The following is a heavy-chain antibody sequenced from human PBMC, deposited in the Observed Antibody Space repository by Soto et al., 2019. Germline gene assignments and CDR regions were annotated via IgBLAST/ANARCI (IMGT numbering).Heavy chain of an antibody. Sequence: GSLRLPCAASGFTFSVHSMNWVRRAPGKGLEWVSYISSTSSARYYADSVRGRFTISRDNVKYSLYLQMNSLTDEDTAVYYCARDSDIYYGMDVWGQGTKVTVYS. J-gene: IGHJ6*02. V-gene: IGHV3-48*02. CDR1: GFTFSVHS. D-gene: IGHD3-9*01. CDR3: ARDSDIYYGMDV. CDR2: ISSTSSAR.